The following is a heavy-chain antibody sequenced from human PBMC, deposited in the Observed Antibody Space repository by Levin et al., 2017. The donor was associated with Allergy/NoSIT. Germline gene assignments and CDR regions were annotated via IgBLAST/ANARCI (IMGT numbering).Heavy chain of an antibody. J-gene: IGHJ3*02. Sequence: SETLSLTCTVSGDSISNYYWSWIRQPPGKGLEWIGYIYYSGTTNYNPSLKSRVTISVDTSKNQFSLKLSSVTAADTAVYYCARATHNAFDIWGQGTMVTVSS. CDR2: IYYSGTT. CDR3: ARATHNAFDI. V-gene: IGHV4-59*01. CDR1: GDSISNYY.